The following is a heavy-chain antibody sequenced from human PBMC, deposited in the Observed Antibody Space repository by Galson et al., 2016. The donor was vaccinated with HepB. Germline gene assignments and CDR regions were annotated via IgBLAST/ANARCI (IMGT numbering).Heavy chain of an antibody. J-gene: IGHJ5*02. CDR2: IYNKGST. CDR1: GVSIISSY. CDR3: ARETYFGPDNWFDP. Sequence: ETLSLTCTVSGVSIISSYWSWIRQPPGKGLEWIGYIYNKGSTNYNPSLKSRVSISVDTSKNQFSLKLSSVTAADTAVYYCARETYFGPDNWFDPWGQGTLVIVSS. V-gene: IGHV4-59*01. D-gene: IGHD2-21*01.